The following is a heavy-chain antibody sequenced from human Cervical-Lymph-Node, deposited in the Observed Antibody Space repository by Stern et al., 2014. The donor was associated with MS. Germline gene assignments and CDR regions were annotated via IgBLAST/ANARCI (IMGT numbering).Heavy chain of an antibody. V-gene: IGHV4-59*01. Sequence: QVQLQESGPGLVKPSATLSLTCTVSGGSISSYYWSWIRQPPGKGLEWIGYIYSSGSPNYNPSLKRRVTISVDTSTNSLYLKLSAVTAADTAVYYCARGATQAFDPWGQGTLVTVAS. J-gene: IGHJ5*02. CDR3: ARGATQAFDP. CDR2: IYSSGSP. CDR1: GGSISSYY.